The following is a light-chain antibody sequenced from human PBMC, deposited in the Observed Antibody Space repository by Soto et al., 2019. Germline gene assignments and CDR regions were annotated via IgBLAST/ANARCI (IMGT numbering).Light chain of an antibody. J-gene: IGLJ2*01. CDR1: SSDVGGYDY. V-gene: IGLV2-8*01. Sequence: QSALTQPPSASGSPGQSVTISCTGTSSDVGGYDYVSWYQQHPGKAPKLIIYEVNKRPSGVPDRFSGSKSGSTAYLAVCGTQAEDEAGFYCSSYAGYDNFVVFGGGTELTVL. CDR3: SSYAGYDNFVV. CDR2: EVN.